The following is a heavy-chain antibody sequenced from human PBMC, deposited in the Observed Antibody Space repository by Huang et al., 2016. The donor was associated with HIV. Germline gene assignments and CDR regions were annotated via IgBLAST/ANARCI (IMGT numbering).Heavy chain of an antibody. V-gene: IGHV3-74*01. CDR3: AVGGRTASYFHFDP. CDR1: GLTFLDFW. CDR2: MMSDWTYI. Sequence: EVRFQESGGGKVQPGGSLKLSCVASGLTFLDFWMHLARQVPGAGWVCVARMMSDWTYIAYADSVRGRFVVARNNARDIWSLEMSSLRPEDTGVYFCAVGGRTASYFHFDPRGQGIPVIV. J-gene: IGHJ5*02. D-gene: IGHD3-9*01.